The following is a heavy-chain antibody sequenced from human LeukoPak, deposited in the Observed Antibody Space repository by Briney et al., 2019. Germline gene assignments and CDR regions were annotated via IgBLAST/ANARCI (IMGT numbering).Heavy chain of an antibody. V-gene: IGHV4-39*07. CDR3: ARLSVIVGAALEYYYYYMDV. CDR2: IYYSGST. CDR1: GGSISSSSYY. J-gene: IGHJ6*03. D-gene: IGHD1-26*01. Sequence: PSETLSLTCTVSGGSISSSSYYWGWIRQPPGKGLEWIGTIYYSGSTYYNPSLKSRVTISADKSKNQDSLRLTSVTAADTAVYYCARLSVIVGAALEYYYYYMDVWGQGTTVTVSS.